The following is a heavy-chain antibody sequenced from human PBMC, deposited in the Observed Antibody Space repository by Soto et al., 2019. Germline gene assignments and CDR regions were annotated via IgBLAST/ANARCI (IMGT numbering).Heavy chain of an antibody. CDR1: GFTFSTYA. V-gene: IGHV3-23*01. J-gene: IGHJ5*02. CDR3: AREYSSWGYNWFDP. D-gene: IGHD6-13*01. CDR2: ISGSGGST. Sequence: GGSLRLSCAASGFTFSTYAMSWVRQAPGKGLEWVSAISGSGGSTYYADSVKGRFTISRDNAKNSLYLQMNSLRAEDTAVYYCAREYSSWGYNWFDPWGQRTLVTVS.